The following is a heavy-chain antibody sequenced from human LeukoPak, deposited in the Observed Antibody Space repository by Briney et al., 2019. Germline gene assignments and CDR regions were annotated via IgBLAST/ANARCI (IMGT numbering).Heavy chain of an antibody. CDR3: ARAVRIAVAGNFDY. CDR2: INWNGGST. D-gene: IGHD6-19*01. J-gene: IGHJ4*02. CDR1: GFTFDDYG. Sequence: GGSLRLSCAASGFTFDDYGMSWVRQAPGKGLEWVSGINWNGGSTGYADSVEGRFTISRDNAKNSLYLQMNSLRAEDTALYYCARAVRIAVAGNFDYWGQGTLVTVSS. V-gene: IGHV3-20*04.